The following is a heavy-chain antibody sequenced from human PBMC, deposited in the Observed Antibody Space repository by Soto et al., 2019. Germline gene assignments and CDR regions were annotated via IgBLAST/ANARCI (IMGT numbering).Heavy chain of an antibody. Sequence: SETLSLTCTVSGVSISSSSYYWGWIRQPPGKGLEWIGSIYYSGSTYYNPSLKSRVTISVDTSKNQFSLKLSSVTAADTSVYYCARVPTSGSYLGPFDYWGQGTLVTVSS. CDR3: ARVPTSGSYLGPFDY. CDR2: IYYSGST. V-gene: IGHV4-39*01. CDR1: GVSISSSSYY. J-gene: IGHJ4*02. D-gene: IGHD1-26*01.